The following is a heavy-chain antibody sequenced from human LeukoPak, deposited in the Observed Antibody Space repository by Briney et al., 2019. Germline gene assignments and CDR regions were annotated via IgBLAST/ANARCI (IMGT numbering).Heavy chain of an antibody. CDR3: ARGPPSGSYLIDY. CDR2: IIPIFGTA. J-gene: IGHJ4*02. Sequence: SVKVSCKASGGTFSSYAISWVRQAPGQGLEWMGGIIPIFGTANYAQKFQGRGTITADESTSTAYMELSSLRSEDTAVYYCARGPPSGSYLIDYWGQGTLVTVSS. V-gene: IGHV1-69*01. CDR1: GGTFSSYA. D-gene: IGHD1-26*01.